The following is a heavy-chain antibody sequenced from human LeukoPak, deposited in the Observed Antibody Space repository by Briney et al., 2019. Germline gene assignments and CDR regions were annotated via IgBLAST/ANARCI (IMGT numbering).Heavy chain of an antibody. CDR1: GGSISSYY. CDR2: IYYSGST. J-gene: IGHJ4*02. Sequence: PSETLSLTCTVSGGSISSYYWSWIRQPPGKGLEWIGYIYYSGSTNYNPSLKSRVTISVDTSKNQFSLKLSSVTAADTAVYYCARVGKDGYSYGFPDYWGQGILVTVSS. CDR3: ARVGKDGYSYGFPDY. D-gene: IGHD5-18*01. V-gene: IGHV4-59*01.